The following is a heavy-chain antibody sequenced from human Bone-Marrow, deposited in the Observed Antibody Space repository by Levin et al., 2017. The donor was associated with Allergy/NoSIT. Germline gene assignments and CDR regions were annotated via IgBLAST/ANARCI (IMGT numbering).Heavy chain of an antibody. J-gene: IGHJ4*02. CDR1: GDSINSYP. D-gene: IGHD6-19*01. Sequence: SQTLSLTCTVSGDSINSYPWSWIRQPAGEGLEWIGRISTSGSTNYNPSLKSRVTMSLDTSKNEFSLKLSSVTAADVAVYYCARDREDTSGWHTLDYWGQGTLVTVSS. CDR3: ARDREDTSGWHTLDY. CDR2: ISTSGST. V-gene: IGHV4-4*07.